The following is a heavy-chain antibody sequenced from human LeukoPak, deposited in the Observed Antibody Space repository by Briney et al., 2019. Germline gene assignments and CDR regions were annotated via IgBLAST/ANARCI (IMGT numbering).Heavy chain of an antibody. CDR2: IYSGGST. CDR3: ARFIVGAQIDAFDI. J-gene: IGHJ3*02. D-gene: IGHD1-26*01. V-gene: IGHV3-53*01. CDR1: GFTVSSNY. Sequence: GGSLRLSCAASGFTVSSNYMSWVRQAPGKGLEWVSVIYSGGSTYYADSVKGRFTISRDNSKNTLYLQMNSLRAEDTAVYYCARFIVGAQIDAFDIWGQGTMVTVSS.